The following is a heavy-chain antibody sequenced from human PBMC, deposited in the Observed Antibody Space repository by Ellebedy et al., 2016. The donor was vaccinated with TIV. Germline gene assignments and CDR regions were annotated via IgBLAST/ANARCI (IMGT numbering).Heavy chain of an antibody. V-gene: IGHV1-2*04. J-gene: IGHJ4*02. CDR3: AREGRGGSYYFDY. CDR2: INPNSGGT. D-gene: IGHD1-26*01. Sequence: ASVKVSCXASGYTFTGYYMHWVRQAPGQGLEWMGWINPNSGGTNYAQKFQGWVTMTRDTSISTAYMELRSLRSDDTAVYYCAREGRGGSYYFDYWGQGTLVTVSS. CDR1: GYTFTGYY.